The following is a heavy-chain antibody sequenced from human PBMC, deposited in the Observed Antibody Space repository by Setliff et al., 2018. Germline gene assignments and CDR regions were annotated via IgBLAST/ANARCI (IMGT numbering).Heavy chain of an antibody. J-gene: IGHJ4*02. V-gene: IGHV3-33*07. CDR1: GFTFSRYW. Sequence: PGGSLRLSCAASGFTFSRYWMSWVRQAPGKGLEWVAVIWYDGSNKYYADSVKGRFTISRDNSKNTLYLQMNSLRAEDTALYYCARQATDYWGQGTLVTVSS. CDR2: IWYDGSNK. CDR3: ARQATDY.